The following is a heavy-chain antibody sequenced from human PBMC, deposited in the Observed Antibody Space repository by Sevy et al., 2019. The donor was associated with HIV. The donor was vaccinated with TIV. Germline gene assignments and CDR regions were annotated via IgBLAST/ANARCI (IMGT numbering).Heavy chain of an antibody. D-gene: IGHD3-22*01. CDR3: ARDQPTDSYYDCSCCDQYTVFDY. J-gene: IGHJ4*02. CDR2: ISAYNGNT. CDR1: GYTFTSYG. V-gene: IGHV1-18*01. Sequence: ASVKVSCKASGYTFTSYGISWVRQAPGQGLEWMGWISAYNGNTNYAQKLQDRATMTTDTSTSTAYMDLRSLRSDDTAVNYCARDQPTDSYYDCSCCDQYTVFDYWGQGTLVTASS.